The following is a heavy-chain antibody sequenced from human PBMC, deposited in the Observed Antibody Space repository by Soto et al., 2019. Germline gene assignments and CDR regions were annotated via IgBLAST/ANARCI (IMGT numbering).Heavy chain of an antibody. CDR2: TYYRSKWYF. V-gene: IGHV6-1*01. CDR3: ARVPCSGGTCLDGLDV. J-gene: IGHJ6*02. Sequence: SQTLSLTCAISWDRFSSSGASWNCIRQSPSRGLEWLGRTYYRSKWYFDYAASVQSRITISPDTSRNQFSLQVNSVTPEDTAVYYCARVPCSGGTCLDGLDVWGQGTTVTVSS. D-gene: IGHD2-15*01. CDR1: WDRFSSSGAS.